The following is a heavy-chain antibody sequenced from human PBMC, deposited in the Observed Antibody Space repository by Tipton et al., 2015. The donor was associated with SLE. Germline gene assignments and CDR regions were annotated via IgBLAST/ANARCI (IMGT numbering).Heavy chain of an antibody. V-gene: IGHV4-59*01. CDR3: ARARAGGFGEL. CDR2: IYYSGST. D-gene: IGHD3-10*01. Sequence: TLSLTCTVSGGSISSYYWSWIRQPPGKGLEWIGYIYYSGSTNYNPSLKSRVTISVDTSKNQFSLKLSSVTAADTAVYYCARARAGGFGELWGQGTLVTVSS. CDR1: GGSISSYY. J-gene: IGHJ4*02.